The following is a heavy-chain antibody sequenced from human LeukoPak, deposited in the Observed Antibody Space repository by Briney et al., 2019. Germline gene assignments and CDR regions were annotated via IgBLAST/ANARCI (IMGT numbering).Heavy chain of an antibody. V-gene: IGHV3-30*18. J-gene: IGHJ3*02. CDR3: AKAGEGSPTDAFDI. CDR1: GFTFSSYG. Sequence: GGSLRLSCAASGFTFSSYGMHWVRQAPGKGLEWVAVISYDGSNKYYADSVKGRFTISRDNSKNTLYLQMNSLRAEDTPVYYCAKAGEGSPTDAFDIWGQGTMVTVSS. D-gene: IGHD7-27*01. CDR2: ISYDGSNK.